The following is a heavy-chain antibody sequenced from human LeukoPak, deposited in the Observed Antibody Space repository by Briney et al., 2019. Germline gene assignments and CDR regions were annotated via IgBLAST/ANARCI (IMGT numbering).Heavy chain of an antibody. CDR2: ISSGGSTI. V-gene: IGHV3-48*03. CDR1: GFAFPNYE. D-gene: IGHD3-10*01. CDR3: ARGGSFVEY. J-gene: IGHJ4*02. Sequence: GGSLRLSCAASGFAFPNYEMHWVRRAPGKGLEWVSYISSGGSTIYYADSVKGRFTVSRDNAKNSLYLQVSSLRAEDTAVYYCARGGSFVEYWGQGTLVIVSS.